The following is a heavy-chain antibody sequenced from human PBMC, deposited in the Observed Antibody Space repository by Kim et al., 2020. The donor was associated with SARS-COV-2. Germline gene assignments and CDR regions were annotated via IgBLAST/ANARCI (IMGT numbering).Heavy chain of an antibody. Sequence: GGSLRLSCAASGFTFTNYAMSWVRQAPGKGLEWVSGLTSSGSNANYADSVKGRFTISRDNSKNTVYLQMNSLRAEDSAVYYCAKGDVDGDYLYFQHWGQGTLVTVSS. CDR2: LTSSGSNA. CDR3: AKGDVDGDYLYFQH. J-gene: IGHJ1*01. V-gene: IGHV3-23*01. D-gene: IGHD4-17*01. CDR1: GFTFTNYA.